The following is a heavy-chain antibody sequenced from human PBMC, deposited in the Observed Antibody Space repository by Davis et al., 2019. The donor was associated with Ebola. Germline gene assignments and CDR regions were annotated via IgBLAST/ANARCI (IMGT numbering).Heavy chain of an antibody. CDR2: VSGNGAYT. CDR1: GFSFSSNA. J-gene: IGHJ4*02. CDR3: AEGGTNNFLGAN. Sequence: PGGSLRLSCVASGFSFSSNAMSWVRQAPGKGPEWVSSVSGNGAYTYYADSVKGRFSISRDNSKNTLYLQMDSLRAEDTAVFYCAEGGTNNFLGANWGQGTLVTVSS. V-gene: IGHV3-23*01. D-gene: IGHD1-1*01.